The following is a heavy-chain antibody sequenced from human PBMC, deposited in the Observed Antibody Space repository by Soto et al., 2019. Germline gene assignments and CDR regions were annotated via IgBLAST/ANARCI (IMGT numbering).Heavy chain of an antibody. V-gene: IGHV3-33*01. CDR3: ARDGIGGTVFRGFCDY. J-gene: IGHJ4*02. CDR1: RSIFSGYG. D-gene: IGHD1-7*01. Sequence: QEHLVESGGGVVQPGRSLRLSRAASRSIFSGYGMHWVRQAPGKGLEWVAVIWYDGSNKYYADSVKGRFTISRDNSKNMLYLQMDSLRVEDTAVYYCARDGIGGTVFRGFCDYWGQGTLVTVSS. CDR2: IWYDGSNK.